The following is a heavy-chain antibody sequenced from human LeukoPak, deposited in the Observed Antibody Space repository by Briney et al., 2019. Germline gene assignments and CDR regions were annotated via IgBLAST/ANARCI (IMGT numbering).Heavy chain of an antibody. D-gene: IGHD5-18*01. J-gene: IGHJ5*02. CDR3: ARDPSTAMVFDP. CDR2: ISGSGGST. Sequence: GGSLRLSCAASGFTFSSYAMSWVRQAPGKGLEWVSAISGSGGSTYYADSVKGRFTISRDNAKNSLYLQMNSLRAEDTAVYYCARDPSTAMVFDPWGQGTLVTVSS. V-gene: IGHV3-23*01. CDR1: GFTFSSYA.